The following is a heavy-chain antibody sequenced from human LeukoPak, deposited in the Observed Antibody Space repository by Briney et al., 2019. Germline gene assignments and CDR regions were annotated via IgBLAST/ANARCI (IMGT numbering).Heavy chain of an antibody. J-gene: IGHJ5*02. CDR3: ARVVVPAAIIPYFDP. CDR1: GFTFSDYY. CDR2: ISSSGSTI. V-gene: IGHV3-11*01. D-gene: IGHD2-2*01. Sequence: GGSLRLSCAASGFTFSDYYMSWIRQAPGKGLEWVSYISSSGSTIYYADSVKGRFTISRDNAKNSLYLQMNSLRAEDTAVYYCARVVVPAAIIPYFDPWGRGTLVTVSS.